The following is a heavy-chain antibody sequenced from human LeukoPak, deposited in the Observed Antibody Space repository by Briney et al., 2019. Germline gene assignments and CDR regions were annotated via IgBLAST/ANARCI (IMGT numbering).Heavy chain of an antibody. CDR3: AREFTMVRGVIHYYFDY. CDR1: GFTFSSYS. V-gene: IGHV3-48*01. D-gene: IGHD3-10*01. J-gene: IGHJ4*02. CDR2: ISSSSTI. Sequence: GGSLRLSCAASGFTFSSYSMNWVRQAPGKGLEWVSYISSSSTIYYADSVKGRFTISRDNAKNSLYLQMNSLRAEDTAVYYCAREFTMVRGVIHYYFDYWGQGTLVTVSS.